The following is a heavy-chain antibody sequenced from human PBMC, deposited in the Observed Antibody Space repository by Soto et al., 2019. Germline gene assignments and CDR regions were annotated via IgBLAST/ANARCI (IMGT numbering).Heavy chain of an antibody. Sequence: SETLSLTCTVSGGSISSSSYYWGWIRQPPGKGLEWIGSIYYSGSTYYNPSLKSRVTISVDTSKNQFSLKPSSVTAADTAVYYCEGVTTSYYYYMDVWGKGTTVTVSS. CDR2: IYYSGST. J-gene: IGHJ6*03. D-gene: IGHD4-17*01. V-gene: IGHV4-39*01. CDR1: GGSISSSSYY. CDR3: EGVTTSYYYYMDV.